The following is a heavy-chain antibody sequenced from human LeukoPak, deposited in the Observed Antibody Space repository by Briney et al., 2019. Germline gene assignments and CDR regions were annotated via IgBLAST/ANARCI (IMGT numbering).Heavy chain of an antibody. CDR2: INHSGST. V-gene: IGHV4-34*01. J-gene: IGHJ4*02. CDR3: ARGVIGVVTAAIYVDY. Sequence: SETLSLTCAVYGGSFSGYYWSWIRQPPGKGLEWIGEINHSGSTNYNPSLKSGVTISVETSKNQFSLKLSSVTAAGTAVYYCARGVIGVVTAAIYVDYWGQGTLVTVSS. D-gene: IGHD2-2*01. CDR1: GGSFSGYY.